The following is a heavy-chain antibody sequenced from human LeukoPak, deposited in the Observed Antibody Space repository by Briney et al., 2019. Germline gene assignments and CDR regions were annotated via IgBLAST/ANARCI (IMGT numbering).Heavy chain of an antibody. J-gene: IGHJ4*02. V-gene: IGHV4-34*01. Sequence: SETLSLTCAVCGGSFSGYYWSWIRQPPGKGLEWIGEINHSGSTNYNPSLKSRVTISVDTSKNQFSLRLSSVTAADTAVYYCARAPKCDYWGQGTLVTVSS. CDR1: GGSFSGYY. CDR3: ARAPKCDY. CDR2: INHSGST.